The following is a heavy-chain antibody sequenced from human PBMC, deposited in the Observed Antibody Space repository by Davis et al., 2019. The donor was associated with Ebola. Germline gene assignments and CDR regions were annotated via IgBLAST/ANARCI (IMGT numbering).Heavy chain of an antibody. D-gene: IGHD4-17*01. Sequence: SETLSLTCTVSGGSMSSYYWNWIRQPPGKGLEWIGEINHRGSTNYNPSLKSRVTMSIGTSNKQFSLKLTSVTAADTAVYYCARIPYHTVTTEDWGQGTLVTVSS. V-gene: IGHV4-34*01. CDR1: GGSMSSYY. CDR2: INHRGST. CDR3: ARIPYHTVTTED. J-gene: IGHJ4*02.